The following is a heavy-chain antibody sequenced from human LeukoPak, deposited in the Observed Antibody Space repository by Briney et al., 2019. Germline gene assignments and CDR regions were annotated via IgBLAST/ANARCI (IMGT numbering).Heavy chain of an antibody. V-gene: IGHV1-69*04. J-gene: IGHJ4*02. D-gene: IGHD6-13*01. CDR1: GGTFSSYA. Sequence: SVKVSCKASGGTFSSYAIGWVRQAPGQGLEWMGRIIPILGIANYAQKFQGRVTITADKSTSTAYMELSSLRSEDTAVYYCARGTSGGSSSCDYWGQGTLVTVSS. CDR3: ARGTSGGSSSCDY. CDR2: IIPILGIA.